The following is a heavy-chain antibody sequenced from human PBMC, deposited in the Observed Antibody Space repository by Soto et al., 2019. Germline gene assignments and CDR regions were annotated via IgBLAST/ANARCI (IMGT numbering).Heavy chain of an antibody. D-gene: IGHD6-19*01. V-gene: IGHV4-34*01. J-gene: IGHJ4*02. Sequence: QVQLKQWGAGPLKPSETLSLTCAVYDGSFSGFYWNWIRQPPGKGLEWIGEINHSGRTNYNPSLKSRVTISVDASKKQFSLKMNSVTAADTAVYYCARRYDSGRYYFDYWGQGTLVTVSS. CDR1: DGSFSGFY. CDR2: INHSGRT. CDR3: ARRYDSGRYYFDY.